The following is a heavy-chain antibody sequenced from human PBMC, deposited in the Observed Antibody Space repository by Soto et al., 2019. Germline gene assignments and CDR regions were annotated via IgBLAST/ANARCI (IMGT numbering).Heavy chain of an antibody. CDR3: AKFFVETGSTSGWPLSFHY. D-gene: IGHD6-25*01. J-gene: IGHJ4*02. CDR2: IGGSGGTT. V-gene: IGHV3-23*01. CDR1: GFTFSNYA. Sequence: EVQLLESGGGLVQPGRSLRLSCAASGFTFSNYAMSWVRQAPGQGLDCVSAIGGSGGTTYYADSVKGRFTISRDNSKNTLFLQMNSLRAEDAAVYYCAKFFVETGSTSGWPLSFHYWGQGTLVTVSS.